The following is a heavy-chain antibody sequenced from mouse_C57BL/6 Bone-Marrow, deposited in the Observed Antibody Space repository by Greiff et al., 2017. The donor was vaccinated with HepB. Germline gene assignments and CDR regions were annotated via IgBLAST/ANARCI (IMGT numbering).Heavy chain of an antibody. CDR3: ASRSAY. J-gene: IGHJ3*01. CDR1: GYSITSGYY. Sequence: ESGPGLVKPSQSLSLTCSVTGYSITSGYYWNWIRQFPGNKLEWMGYISYDGSNNYNPSLKNRISITRDTSKNQFFLKLNSVTTEDTATYYCASRSAYWGQGTLVTVSA. V-gene: IGHV3-6*01. CDR2: ISYDGSN.